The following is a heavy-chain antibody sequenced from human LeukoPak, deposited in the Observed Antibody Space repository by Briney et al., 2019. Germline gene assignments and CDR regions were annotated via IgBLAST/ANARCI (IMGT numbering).Heavy chain of an antibody. V-gene: IGHV4-34*01. J-gene: IGHJ4*02. CDR3: ARYWILAYFDY. CDR2: INHSGST. CDR1: GGSFSGYY. Sequence: SETLSLTCAVYGGSFSGYYWSWIRQPPGKGLEWIGEINHSGSTNYNPSLKSRVTISVDTSKNQFSLKLSSVTAADMAVYYCARYWILAYFDYWGQGTLVTVSS. D-gene: IGHD2-15*01.